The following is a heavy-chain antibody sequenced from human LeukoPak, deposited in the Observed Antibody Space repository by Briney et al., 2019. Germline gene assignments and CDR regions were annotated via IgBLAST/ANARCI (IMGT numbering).Heavy chain of an antibody. CDR1: GFTFSSYA. CDR2: ISYDGSNK. CDR3: ARDREGSRAFDI. V-gene: IGHV3-30-3*01. Sequence: PGGSLRLSCAASGFTFSSYAMHWVRQAPGKGLEWVAVISYDGSNKYYADSVKGRFTISRDNSKNTLYLQMNSLRAEDTAVYYCARDREGSRAFDIWGQGTMVTVSS. D-gene: IGHD2-15*01. J-gene: IGHJ3*02.